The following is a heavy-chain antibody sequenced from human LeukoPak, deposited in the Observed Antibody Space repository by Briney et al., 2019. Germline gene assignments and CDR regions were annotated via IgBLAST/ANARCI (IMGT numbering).Heavy chain of an antibody. V-gene: IGHV1-24*01. D-gene: IGHD2-15*01. Sequence: GASVKVSCKVSGYTLTELSMHWVRQAPGKGLEWMGGFDPEDGETIYAQKFQGRVTMTEDTSTDTAYMELRSLGSDDTAVYYCARDKLSNLPLYYYNYYMDVWGKGTTVTVSS. CDR1: GYTLTELS. CDR2: FDPEDGET. J-gene: IGHJ6*03. CDR3: ARDKLSNLPLYYYNYYMDV.